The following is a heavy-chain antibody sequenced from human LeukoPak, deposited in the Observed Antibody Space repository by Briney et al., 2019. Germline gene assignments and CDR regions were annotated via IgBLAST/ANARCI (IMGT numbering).Heavy chain of an antibody. J-gene: IGHJ3*02. CDR2: ISWNSGSI. CDR3: ATFGSPDAFDI. CDR1: GFTFDDYA. D-gene: IGHD3-10*01. V-gene: IGHV3-9*03. Sequence: GGSLRLSCAAAGFTFDDYAMHWVRQAPGKGLEWVSGISWNSGSIGYADSVKGRFTISRDNAKNSLYLQINSPRAEDMALYYCATFGSPDAFDIWGQGTMVTVSS.